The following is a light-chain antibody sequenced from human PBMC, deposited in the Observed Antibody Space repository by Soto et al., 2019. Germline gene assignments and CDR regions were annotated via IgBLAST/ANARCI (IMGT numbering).Light chain of an antibody. CDR3: QQRSNWPPLT. CDR1: QSIDTY. V-gene: IGKV3-11*01. CDR2: DAS. J-gene: IGKJ5*01. Sequence: EIVLTQSPDTLSLSPGERATLSCRASQSIDTYLAWYQHKPGQAPRLLIYDASHRATGIPARFSGSGSGTDFTLTISSLEPEDFAVYYCQQRSNWPPLTFGQGTRLEIK.